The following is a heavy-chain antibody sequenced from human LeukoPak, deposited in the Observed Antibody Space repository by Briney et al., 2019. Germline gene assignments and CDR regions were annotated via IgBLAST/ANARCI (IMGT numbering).Heavy chain of an antibody. CDR1: GFTFSTYS. Sequence: GGSLRLSCAASGFTFSTYSMSWVRQAPGKGLGWVSSISGDTGYIYYTDSVMGRSTISRDNAKNSLYLQMNSLRAEDTAVYYCARLDYYDSTGYYYDYWGQGTLVTVSS. J-gene: IGHJ4*02. D-gene: IGHD3-22*01. CDR2: ISGDTGYI. V-gene: IGHV3-21*01. CDR3: ARLDYYDSTGYYYDY.